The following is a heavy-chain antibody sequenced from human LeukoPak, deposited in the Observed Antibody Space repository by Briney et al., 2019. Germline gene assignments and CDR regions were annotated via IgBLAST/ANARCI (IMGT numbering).Heavy chain of an antibody. CDR3: AKVGSAMVNFYYFDY. J-gene: IGHJ4*02. V-gene: IGHV3-23*01. Sequence: PGGSLRLSCAASGFTFSSYAMSWVRQAPGKGLEWVSAISGSGGSTYYADSVKGRFTISRDNSKNTLYLQMNSPRAEDTAVYYCAKVGSAMVNFYYFDYWGQGTLVTVSS. CDR2: ISGSGGST. CDR1: GFTFSSYA. D-gene: IGHD5-18*01.